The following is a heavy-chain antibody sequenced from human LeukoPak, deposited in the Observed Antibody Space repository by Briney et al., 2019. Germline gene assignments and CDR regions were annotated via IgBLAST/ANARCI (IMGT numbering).Heavy chain of an antibody. CDR3: ARYGGAVAGTTRYFNL. CDR1: GGSFSGYY. J-gene: IGHJ2*01. V-gene: IGHV4-34*01. D-gene: IGHD6-19*01. Sequence: SETLSLTCAVYGGSFSGYYWTWIRQPPGKGLEWIGEINHSGSTNYNPSLKSRVTISVDMSKNQFSLKQTSVTAADTAVYYCARYGGAVAGTTRYFNLWGRGTLVTVSS. CDR2: INHSGST.